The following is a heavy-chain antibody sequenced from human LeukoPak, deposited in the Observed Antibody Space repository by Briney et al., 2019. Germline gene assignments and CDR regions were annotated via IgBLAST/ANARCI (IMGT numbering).Heavy chain of an antibody. D-gene: IGHD3-10*01. Sequence: PGGSLRLSCEASGFTFSSHAVHWVRQAPGKGLEWVSIISYDGSKKYYADSVQGRFTISRDNSKNTLYLQINSLTTEDTALYYAARSASGSYYYYVHYMDVWGKGTTVTVYS. CDR3: ARSASGSYYYYVHYMDV. J-gene: IGHJ6*03. V-gene: IGHV3-30*01. CDR1: GFTFSSHA. CDR2: ISYDGSKK.